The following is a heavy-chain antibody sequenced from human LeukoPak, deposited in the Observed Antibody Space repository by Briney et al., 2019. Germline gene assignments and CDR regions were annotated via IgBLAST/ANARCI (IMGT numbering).Heavy chain of an antibody. CDR2: IYSGGST. CDR3: ARIRFGEFYFDY. V-gene: IGHV3-53*01. Sequence: GGSLRLSCAASGFTVSSNYMSWVRQAPGKGLEWVSVIYSGGSTYYADSVKGRFTISRDNSKNTLYLQMNSLRAEDTAVYYCARIRFGEFYFDYWGQGTLVTVSS. CDR1: GFTVSSNY. J-gene: IGHJ4*02. D-gene: IGHD3-10*01.